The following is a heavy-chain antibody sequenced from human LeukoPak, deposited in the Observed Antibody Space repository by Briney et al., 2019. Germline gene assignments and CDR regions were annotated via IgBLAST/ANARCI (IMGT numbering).Heavy chain of an antibody. D-gene: IGHD5-12*01. CDR2: INPNSGGT. V-gene: IGHV1-2*04. J-gene: IGHJ4*02. CDR1: GYTFTGYY. CDR3: ARDLGYSGYEFDY. Sequence: GASVKVSCKASGYTFTGYYMHWVRQAPGQGLEWMGWINPNSGGTNYAQKLQGWVTMTRDTSISTAYMELSRLRSDDTAVYYCARDLGYSGYEFDYWGQGTLVTVSS.